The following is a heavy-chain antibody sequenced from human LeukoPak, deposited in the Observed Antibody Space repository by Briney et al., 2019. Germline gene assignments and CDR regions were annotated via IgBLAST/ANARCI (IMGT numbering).Heavy chain of an antibody. Sequence: GASVKVSCKXSGYTFTTYGISWVRQAPGQGLEWMGWVSAYADNTNYLQKLQGRVTMTTDTSTSTAYMELRSLRSDDTAVYYCARDCIGCHGFDYWGQGTLVTVSS. CDR3: ARDCIGCHGFDY. V-gene: IGHV1-18*01. CDR2: VSAYADNT. J-gene: IGHJ4*02. D-gene: IGHD2-15*01. CDR1: GYTFTTYG.